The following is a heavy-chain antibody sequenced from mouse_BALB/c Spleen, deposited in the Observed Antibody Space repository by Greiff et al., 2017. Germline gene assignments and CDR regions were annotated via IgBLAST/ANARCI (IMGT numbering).Heavy chain of an antibody. CDR2: IYPGDGDT. V-gene: IGHV1-80*01. J-gene: IGHJ2*01. Sequence: VQLQQSGAELVRPGSSVKISCKASGYAFSSYWMNWVKQRPGQGLEWIGQIYPGDGDTNYNGKFKGKATLTADKSSSTAYMQLSSLTSEDSAVYFCARPYGNLYYFDYWGQGTTLTVSS. CDR1: GYAFSSYW. D-gene: IGHD2-1*01. CDR3: ARPYGNLYYFDY.